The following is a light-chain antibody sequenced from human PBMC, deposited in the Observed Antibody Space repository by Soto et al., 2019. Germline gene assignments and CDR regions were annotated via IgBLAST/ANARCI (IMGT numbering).Light chain of an antibody. CDR2: GAA. CDR3: RQYNSWSLYT. Sequence: EIVMTQSPASLSVSPGDSATLSCRASQSIASDLAWYQLKPGQAPRLLIYGAATRATGIPARFSGSGSRTDFSLTISPLQSEDSAIYYCRQYNSWSLYTFGQGTKLEIK. CDR1: QSIASD. J-gene: IGKJ2*01. V-gene: IGKV3-15*01.